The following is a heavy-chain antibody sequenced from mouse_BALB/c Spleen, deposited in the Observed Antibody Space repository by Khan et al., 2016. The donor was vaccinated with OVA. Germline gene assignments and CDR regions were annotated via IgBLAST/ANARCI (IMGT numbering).Heavy chain of an antibody. J-gene: IGHJ1*01. Sequence: EVQLQESGPGLVKPSQSLSLTCTVTGYSITSDYAWNWIRQFPGNKLEWMGYISYSGSTSYNPSLKSRISITRDTSKNQFFLQLNSVTTEDTATXYSARRYYYGLWYLDVWGAGTTVNVS. CDR1: GYSITSDYA. V-gene: IGHV3-2*02. CDR2: ISYSGST. D-gene: IGHD1-1*01. CDR3: ARRYYYGLWYLDV.